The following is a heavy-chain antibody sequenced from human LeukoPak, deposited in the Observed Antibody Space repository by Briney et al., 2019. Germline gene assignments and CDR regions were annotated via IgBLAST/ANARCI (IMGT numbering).Heavy chain of an antibody. Sequence: GGSLRLSCAASGFTFSSYAMRWVRQAPGKGLEWVSGISGSGGSTYYADSVKGRFTIARDNSKNTLYLQMNSLRAEDTAVYYCAKNIVVVPAAMIDAFDIWGQGTMVTVSS. V-gene: IGHV3-23*01. CDR2: ISGSGGST. CDR3: AKNIVVVPAAMIDAFDI. J-gene: IGHJ3*02. CDR1: GFTFSSYA. D-gene: IGHD2-2*01.